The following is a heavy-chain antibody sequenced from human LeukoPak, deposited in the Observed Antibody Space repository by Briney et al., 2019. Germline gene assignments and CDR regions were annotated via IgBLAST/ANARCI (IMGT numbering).Heavy chain of an antibody. V-gene: IGHV4-59*12. J-gene: IGHJ1*01. D-gene: IGHD6-6*01. CDR1: GGSISSYY. Sequence: ETLSLTCTVSGGSISSYYWSWIRQPPGKGLEWIGSIYYSGSTYYNPSLKSRVTISVDTSKNQFSLKLSSVTAADTAVYYCATGSSAEYFQHWGQGTLVTVSS. CDR2: IYYSGST. CDR3: ATGSSAEYFQH.